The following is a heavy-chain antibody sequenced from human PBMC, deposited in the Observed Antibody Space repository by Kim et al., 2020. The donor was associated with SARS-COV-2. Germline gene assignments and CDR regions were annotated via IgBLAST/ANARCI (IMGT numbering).Heavy chain of an antibody. CDR1: GYTFSNYW. CDR2: IYPGDSDT. CDR3: ARHRDVLTGFYSGFGF. D-gene: IGHD3-9*01. V-gene: IGHV5-51*01. Sequence: GESLKISCKASGYTFSNYWIAWVRQIPGQGLEWMGNIYPGDSDTRYSPSFQGQVSISADKSISTAYLQWSRLKASDTAKYYCARHRDVLTGFYSGFGFWGQGTLVPASS. J-gene: IGHJ4*02.